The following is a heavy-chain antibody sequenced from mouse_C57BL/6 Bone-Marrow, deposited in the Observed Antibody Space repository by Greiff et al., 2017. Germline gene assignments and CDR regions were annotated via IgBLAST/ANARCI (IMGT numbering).Heavy chain of an antibody. CDR3: ARGGYGGGFAY. J-gene: IGHJ3*01. CDR1: GYTFTTYW. CDR2: IYPGGGYT. Sequence: VKIQESGAELVRPGTSVKMSCKASGYTFTTYWIGWAKQRPGHGLEWIGDIYPGGGYTNYNEKFKGKATLTADKSSSTAYMQFSSLTSEDSAIYYCARGGYGGGFAYWGQGTLVTVSA. D-gene: IGHD2-2*01. V-gene: IGHV1-63*01.